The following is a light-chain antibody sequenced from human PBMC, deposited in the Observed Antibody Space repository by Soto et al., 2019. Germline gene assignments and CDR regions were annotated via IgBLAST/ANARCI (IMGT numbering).Light chain of an antibody. J-gene: IGLJ2*01. CDR3: ASYTTSSAFVV. CDR1: SSDVGSYDR. CDR2: EVS. Sequence: TQPPSVSASPGQSVTISCTGTSSDVGSYDRVSWYQQPPGTAPKLMIYEVSNRPSGVPDRFSGSKSGNTASLTISGLQAEDEADYFCASYTTSSAFVVFGGGTKLTVL. V-gene: IGLV2-18*02.